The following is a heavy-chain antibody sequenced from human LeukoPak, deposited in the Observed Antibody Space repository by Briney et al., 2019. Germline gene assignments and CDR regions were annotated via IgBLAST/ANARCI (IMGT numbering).Heavy chain of an antibody. Sequence: SVKVSCKASGYTFTSYYMHWVRQAPGQGLEWMGIINPNHGSTGYAQKYQGRVTKTRDTSTNTVYMELSSLRSDDTAVYYCARGPPEDVWSGYYSDYWGQGALVTVSS. D-gene: IGHD3-3*01. V-gene: IGHV1-46*01. CDR1: GYTFTSYY. CDR2: INPNHGST. J-gene: IGHJ4*02. CDR3: ARGPPEDVWSGYYSDY.